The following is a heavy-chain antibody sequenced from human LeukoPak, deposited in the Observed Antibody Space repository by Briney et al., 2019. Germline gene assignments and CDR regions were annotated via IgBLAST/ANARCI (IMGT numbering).Heavy chain of an antibody. V-gene: IGHV4-34*01. D-gene: IGHD2-2*01. Sequence: SETLSLTGAFYGGSFSGHYWTWIRQAPGKGREWIGESTHTGSTNYNPSLKSRVTISVDTSKNQFSLKLTSVSAADTAVYHCARGRTGAAALDFWGPGTLVTVSS. J-gene: IGHJ4*02. CDR1: GGSFSGHY. CDR3: ARGRTGAAALDF. CDR2: STHTGST.